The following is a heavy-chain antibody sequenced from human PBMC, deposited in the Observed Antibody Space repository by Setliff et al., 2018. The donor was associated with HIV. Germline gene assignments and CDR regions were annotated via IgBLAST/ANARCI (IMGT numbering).Heavy chain of an antibody. CDR1: GFTFYDYA. V-gene: IGHV3-9*01. CDR2: ISWNSGGI. D-gene: IGHD6-19*01. CDR3: AKDKSSGWDAFDI. Sequence: SLTLSCAASGFTFYDYAMHWVRQAQGKGLEWVSGISWNSGGIGYADSVKGRFTISRDNAKNSLYLQMNSLRAEDTALYYCAKDKSSGWDAFDIWGQGTMVTVS. J-gene: IGHJ3*02.